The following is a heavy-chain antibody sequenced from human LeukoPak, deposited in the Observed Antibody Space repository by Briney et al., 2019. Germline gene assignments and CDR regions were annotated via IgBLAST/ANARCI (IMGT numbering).Heavy chain of an antibody. CDR2: IIPLFGTA. D-gene: IGHD3-9*01. Sequence: SVKVSCKASGYTFTSYAISWVRQAPGQGLELMGGIIPLFGTANYAQKFQGRVTITADESTSTAYMELSSLRSEDTAVYYCARDAAPYYDILTGGVFDPWGQGTLVTVSS. CDR3: ARDAAPYYDILTGGVFDP. CDR1: GYTFTSYA. V-gene: IGHV1-69*13. J-gene: IGHJ5*02.